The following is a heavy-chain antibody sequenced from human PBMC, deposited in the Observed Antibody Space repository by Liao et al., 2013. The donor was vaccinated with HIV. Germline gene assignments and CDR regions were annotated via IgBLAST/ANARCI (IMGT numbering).Heavy chain of an antibody. J-gene: IGHJ5*02. CDR1: GGSISSHY. D-gene: IGHD2-15*01. CDR2: VYSSGTT. CDR3: ARSMLLRPNWFDP. Sequence: QLQLQESGPGLVKPSETLSLTCTVSGGSISSHYWNWIRQPAGKGLEWIGRVYSSGTTNYNPSLKSRVILLPDTSKNQFSLKLTSVTAADTAVYYCARSMLLRPNWFDPWGQGTLVTVSS. V-gene: IGHV4-4*07.